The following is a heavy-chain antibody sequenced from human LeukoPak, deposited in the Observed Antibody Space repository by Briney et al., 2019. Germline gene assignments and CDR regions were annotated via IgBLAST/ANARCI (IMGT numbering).Heavy chain of an antibody. D-gene: IGHD2-2*01. V-gene: IGHV3-48*04. CDR2: ISSSSDTI. J-gene: IGHJ4*02. Sequence: PGGSLRLSCAASGFTFSSYSMNWVRQAPGKGLEWVSYISSSSDTIYYADSVKGQLTIPRDNAKNSLYLQVNSLRAEDTAVYYCARGSSNFYFDYWGQGTLVTVSS. CDR3: ARGSSNFYFDY. CDR1: GFTFSSYS.